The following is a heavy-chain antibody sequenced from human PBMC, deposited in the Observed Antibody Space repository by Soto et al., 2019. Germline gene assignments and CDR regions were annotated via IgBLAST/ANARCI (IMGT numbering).Heavy chain of an antibody. J-gene: IGHJ4*02. CDR3: ARGFGRFNY. CDR2: IDGSGTTK. D-gene: IGHD3-10*01. Sequence: EVQLLESGGGLVQPGGSLRLSCGVSGFTFNDFEMNWVRQAPGKGLEWLAYIDGSGTTKKYADSVRGRFTISRDNPNNSLFLQMRSLSAAHTAIYYCARGFGRFNYWGQGTLVSFSS. CDR1: GFTFNDFE. V-gene: IGHV3-48*03.